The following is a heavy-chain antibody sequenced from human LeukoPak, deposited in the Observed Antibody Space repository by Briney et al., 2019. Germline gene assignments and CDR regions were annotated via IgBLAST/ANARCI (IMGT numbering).Heavy chain of an antibody. J-gene: IGHJ4*02. CDR2: ISSSSSYI. V-gene: IGHV3-21*01. CDR3: ARDRGGYGDYHFDY. D-gene: IGHD4-17*01. CDR1: GFTFSSYS. Sequence: GGPLRLSCAASGFTFSSYSMNWVRQAPGKGLEWVSSISSSSSYIYYADSVKGRFTISRDNAKNSLYLQMNSLRAEDTAVYYCARDRGGYGDYHFDYWGQGTLVTVSS.